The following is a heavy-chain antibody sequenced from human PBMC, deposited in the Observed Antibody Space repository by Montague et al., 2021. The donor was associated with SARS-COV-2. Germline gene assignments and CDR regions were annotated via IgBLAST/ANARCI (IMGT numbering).Heavy chain of an antibody. CDR1: GVALLRYR. Sequence: SETLSLTCNVSGVALLRYRSEGHTSAPQSRPEFVCGLLHERNTNYNPSLKSRVTISVDTSKNQFSLKLSSVTAADTAVYYCARGTSTINMIVVVITGIGYYFDYWGQGTRVTVSS. CDR3: ARGTSTINMIVVVITGIGYYFDY. D-gene: IGHD3-22*01. CDR2: LHERNT. V-gene: IGHV4-34*01. J-gene: IGHJ4*02.